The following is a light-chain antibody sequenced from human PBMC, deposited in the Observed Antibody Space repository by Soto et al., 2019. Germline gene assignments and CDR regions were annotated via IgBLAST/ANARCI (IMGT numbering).Light chain of an antibody. CDR2: SAS. CDR3: HQSGVSWT. CDR1: QSVSSSY. V-gene: IGKV3-20*01. J-gene: IGKJ1*01. Sequence: EVVLTQSPGTLSLSPGERATLSCRASQSVSSSYLAWYQQKPGQATRLLIYSASSRATGIPDGFSGSGSGTDVTLTINSMEREDFAVYFCHQSGVSWTCGQGTKLEIK.